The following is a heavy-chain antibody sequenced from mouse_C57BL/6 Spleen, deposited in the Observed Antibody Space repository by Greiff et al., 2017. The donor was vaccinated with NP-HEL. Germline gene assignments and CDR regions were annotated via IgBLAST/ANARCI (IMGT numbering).Heavy chain of an antibody. V-gene: IGHV3-6*01. CDR3: ARDYYGSRGFDY. CDR2: ISYDGSN. J-gene: IGHJ2*01. CDR1: GYSITSGYY. Sequence: DVQLQESGPGLVKPSQSLSLTCSVTGYSITSGYYWNWIRQFPGNKLEWMGYISYDGSNNYNPSLKNRISITRDTSKNQFFLKLNSVTTEDTATYYCARDYYGSRGFDYWGQGTTLTVSA. D-gene: IGHD1-1*01.